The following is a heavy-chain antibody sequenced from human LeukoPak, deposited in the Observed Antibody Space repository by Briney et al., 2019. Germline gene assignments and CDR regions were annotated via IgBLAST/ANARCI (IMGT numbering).Heavy chain of an antibody. CDR2: IYYNGST. J-gene: IGHJ3*02. CDR1: GGSISSYY. Sequence: SETLSLTCTVSGGSISSYYWSWIRQPPGKGLEWIGYIYYNGSTNYNPSLKSRVTISVDTSKNQFSLKLSSVTAADTAEYYCARISVQRNHDAFDIWGQGTMVTVSS. CDR3: ARISVQRNHDAFDI. V-gene: IGHV4-59*01. D-gene: IGHD1-14*01.